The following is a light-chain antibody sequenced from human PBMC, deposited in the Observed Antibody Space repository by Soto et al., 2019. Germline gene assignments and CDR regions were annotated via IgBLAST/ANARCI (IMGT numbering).Light chain of an antibody. Sequence: IQLTQSPSSLSASVGDRVTITCRASEGIRGRFAWYQRKPGQVPTLLISPASSFQSAVPSRFSGSASGTDFSLTSTSLQPEDFATYYCVPLYRYTLAFGGGTTVDIK. CDR3: VPLYRYTLA. V-gene: IGKV1-9*01. J-gene: IGKJ4*01. CDR2: PAS. CDR1: EGIRGR.